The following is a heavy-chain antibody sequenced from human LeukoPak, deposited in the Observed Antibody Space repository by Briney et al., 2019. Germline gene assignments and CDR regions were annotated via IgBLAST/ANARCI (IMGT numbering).Heavy chain of an antibody. Sequence: PSETLSLTCTVSGGSISSSSYYWGWIRQPPGKGLEWIGSIYYSGSTYYNPSLKSRVTISVDTSKNQFSLKLSSVTAADTAVYYCARQKSYYDFWSGYYNHYYYYMDVWGKGTTVTVSS. D-gene: IGHD3-3*01. V-gene: IGHV4-39*01. J-gene: IGHJ6*03. CDR3: ARQKSYYDFWSGYYNHYYYYMDV. CDR1: GGSISSSSYY. CDR2: IYYSGST.